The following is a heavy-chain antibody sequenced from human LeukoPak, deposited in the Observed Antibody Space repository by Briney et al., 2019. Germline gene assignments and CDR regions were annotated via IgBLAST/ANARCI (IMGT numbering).Heavy chain of an antibody. J-gene: IGHJ6*03. CDR2: INHSGST. Sequence: SETLSLTCAVYGGSFSGYYWSWICQPPGKGLEWIGEINHSGSTNYNPSLKSRVTISVDTSKTQFSLKLSAVTAADTAVYYCARGRATASSWYYYYYYMDVWGKGTTVTVSS. V-gene: IGHV4-34*01. D-gene: IGHD6-13*01. CDR3: ARGRATASSWYYYYYYMDV. CDR1: GGSFSGYY.